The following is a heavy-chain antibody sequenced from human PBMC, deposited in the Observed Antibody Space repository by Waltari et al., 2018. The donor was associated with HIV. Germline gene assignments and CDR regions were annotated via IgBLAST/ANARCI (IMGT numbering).Heavy chain of an antibody. CDR2: IYYSGSL. Sequence: QLQLQESGPGLVKPSETLSLTCTVSGGSISSSSYYWGWIRQPPGKGLEWIGSIYYSGSLYYNPSLKSRVTISVDTSKNQFSLKLSSVTAADTAVYYCARLGDSGWYVEFDYWGQGTLVTVSS. D-gene: IGHD6-19*01. CDR1: GGSISSSSYY. V-gene: IGHV4-39*01. CDR3: ARLGDSGWYVEFDY. J-gene: IGHJ4*02.